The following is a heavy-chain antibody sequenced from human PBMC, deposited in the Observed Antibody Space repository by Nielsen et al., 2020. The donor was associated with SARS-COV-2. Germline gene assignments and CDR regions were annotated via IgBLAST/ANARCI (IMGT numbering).Heavy chain of an antibody. D-gene: IGHD6-19*01. CDR3: AREMNSSGWYGGYYFDY. CDR2: IYTSGST. Sequence: SETLSLTCTVSGGSISSYYWSWIRQPAGKGLEWIGRIYTSGSTNYNPSLKSRVTISVDTSKNQFSLKLSSVTAADTAVYYCAREMNSSGWYGGYYFDYWGQGTLVTVSS. CDR1: GGSISSYY. J-gene: IGHJ4*02. V-gene: IGHV4-4*07.